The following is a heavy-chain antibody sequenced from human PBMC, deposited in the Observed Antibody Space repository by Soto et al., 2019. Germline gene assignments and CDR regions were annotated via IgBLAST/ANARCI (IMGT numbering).Heavy chain of an antibody. J-gene: IGHJ6*02. CDR3: AKDVGVGGFGELFPLYYHYGMDV. V-gene: IGHV3-30*18. Sequence: PGGSLRLSCAASGFTFSSYGMHWVRQAPGKGLEWVAVISYDGSNKYYADSVKGRFTISRDNSKNTLYLQMNSLRAEDTAVYYCAKDVGVGGFGELFPLYYHYGMDVWGQGTTVTVSS. CDR2: ISYDGSNK. D-gene: IGHD3-10*01. CDR1: GFTFSSYG.